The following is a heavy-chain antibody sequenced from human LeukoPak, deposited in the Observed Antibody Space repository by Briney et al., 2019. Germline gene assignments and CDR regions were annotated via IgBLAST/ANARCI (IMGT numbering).Heavy chain of an antibody. J-gene: IGHJ5*02. CDR3: ARDHDCSSTSCYLFSLGWFDP. D-gene: IGHD2-2*01. Sequence: GGSLRLSCAASGFTFSSYAMHWVRQASGKGLEWVAVISYDGSNKYYADSVKGRFTISRDNSKNTLYLQMNSLRAEDTAVYYCARDHDCSSTSCYLFSLGWFDPWGQGTLVTVSS. V-gene: IGHV3-30-3*01. CDR2: ISYDGSNK. CDR1: GFTFSSYA.